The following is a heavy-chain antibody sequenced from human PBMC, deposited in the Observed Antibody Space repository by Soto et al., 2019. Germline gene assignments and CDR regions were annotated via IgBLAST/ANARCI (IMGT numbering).Heavy chain of an antibody. D-gene: IGHD2-21*02. CDR1: GGTFSSYA. CDR2: IIPIFGTA. J-gene: IGHJ4*02. Sequence: QVQLVQSGAEVKQPGSSVKVSCKASGGTFSSYAISWVRQAPGQGLEWTGGIIPIFGTANYAQKFQGRVTITADESTSTAYMELSSLRSEDTAVYYCALGGTIVVVTATHFDYWGQGTLVTVSS. V-gene: IGHV1-69*12. CDR3: ALGGTIVVVTATHFDY.